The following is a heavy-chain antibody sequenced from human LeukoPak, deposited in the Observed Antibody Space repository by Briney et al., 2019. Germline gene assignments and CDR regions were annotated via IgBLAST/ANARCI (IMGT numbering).Heavy chain of an antibody. CDR2: TYYSGNT. CDR1: GGSMTNYY. Sequence: SETLSLTCTVSGGSMTNYYWTWIRQSPGKGLEWIGHTYYSGNTNYNPSLKSRVTISIDTSKNQFSLKLSSVTAADTAVYYCTRGRAYYDSTVYYSWARGILVPVP. D-gene: IGHD3-22*01. J-gene: IGHJ5*02. V-gene: IGHV4-59*01. CDR3: TRGRAYYDSTVYYS.